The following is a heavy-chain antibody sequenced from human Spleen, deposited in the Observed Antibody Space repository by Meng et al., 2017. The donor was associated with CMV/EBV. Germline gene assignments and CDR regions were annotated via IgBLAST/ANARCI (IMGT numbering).Heavy chain of an antibody. CDR1: GFTLSSYE. V-gene: IGHV3-53*01. CDR2: IYVAGTT. Sequence: GESLKISCAASGFTLSSYEMNWVRQAPGKGLDWLSVIYVAGTTYYADSVKGRFIISRDNSKNTLYLQMNSLRAEDTAVYYCAREVVPGYHIDYWGQGTLVTVSS. CDR3: AREVVPGYHIDY. D-gene: IGHD6-13*01. J-gene: IGHJ4*02.